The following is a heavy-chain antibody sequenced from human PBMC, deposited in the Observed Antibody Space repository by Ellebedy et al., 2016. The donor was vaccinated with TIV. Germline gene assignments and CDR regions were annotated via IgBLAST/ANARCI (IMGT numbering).Heavy chain of an antibody. V-gene: IGHV1-69*04. CDR1: GGTFSSYA. CDR3: ARDTSVQLERRHAFDI. J-gene: IGHJ3*02. CDR2: IIPMVGIV. D-gene: IGHD1-1*01. Sequence: AASVKVSCKASGGTFSSYAISWVRQAPGQGLEWMGRIIPMVGIVNYAQKFQGRVTIIADKSTSTAYMELSSLKSEDTAVYYCARDTSVQLERRHAFDIWGQGTMVTVSS.